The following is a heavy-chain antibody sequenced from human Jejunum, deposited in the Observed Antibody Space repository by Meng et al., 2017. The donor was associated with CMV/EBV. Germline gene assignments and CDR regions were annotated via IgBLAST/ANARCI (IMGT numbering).Heavy chain of an antibody. V-gene: IGHV4-61*01. Sequence: SGGSLTTPHYSWFWIRLPPGKGLEWLGLVEDGGTTRYKPSLVSRVSISVDTSKNQFSLTLNSVTAADTAIYYCARGGWGNWNFEHWGQGKLVTVSS. CDR2: VEDGGTT. CDR1: GGSLTTPHYS. D-gene: IGHD3-16*01. J-gene: IGHJ4*02. CDR3: ARGGWGNWNFEH.